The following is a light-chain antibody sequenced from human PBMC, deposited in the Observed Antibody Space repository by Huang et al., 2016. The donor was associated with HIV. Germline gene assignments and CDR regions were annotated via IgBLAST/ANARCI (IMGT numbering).Light chain of an antibody. CDR2: AAS. CDR3: QQSYSTLRYT. V-gene: IGKV1-39*01. Sequence: DIQMTQSPSSLSASVGDRVTITCRASQSISSYLNWYQQKPGKAPKLLIYAASSLQSGVPARFSCSGSGTDFTLTISSLQPEYFATYYCQQSYSTLRYTFGQGTKLEIK. CDR1: QSISSY. J-gene: IGKJ2*01.